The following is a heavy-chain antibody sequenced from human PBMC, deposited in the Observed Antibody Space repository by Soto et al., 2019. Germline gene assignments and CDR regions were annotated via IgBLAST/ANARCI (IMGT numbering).Heavy chain of an antibody. CDR2: ISGYNGDT. D-gene: IGHD2-8*01. V-gene: IGHV1-18*01. J-gene: IGHJ6*02. CDR3: AKNGQPPYYYYGMDV. Sequence: QGQLVQSGPEAKKPGASVKVSCKASGYTFSRYGISWVRQAPGQGLEWMGWISGYNGDTKYAQKVQGRVTMTIDTSTYTAYMELRSLKSGDTAIYYCAKNGQPPYYYYGMDVWGQGTTVTVSS. CDR1: GYTFSRYG.